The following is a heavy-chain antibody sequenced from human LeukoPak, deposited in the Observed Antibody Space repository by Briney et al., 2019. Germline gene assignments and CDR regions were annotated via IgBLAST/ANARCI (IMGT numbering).Heavy chain of an antibody. Sequence: GRSLRLSCAASGFTFSSYAMSWVRQAPGKGLEWVSAISGSGGSTYYADSVKGRFTISRDNSKNTLYLQMNSLRAEDTAVYYCAKSKDYDSSGYSYYFDYWGQGTLVTVSS. V-gene: IGHV3-23*01. CDR3: AKSKDYDSSGYSYYFDY. CDR1: GFTFSSYA. J-gene: IGHJ4*02. CDR2: ISGSGGST. D-gene: IGHD3-22*01.